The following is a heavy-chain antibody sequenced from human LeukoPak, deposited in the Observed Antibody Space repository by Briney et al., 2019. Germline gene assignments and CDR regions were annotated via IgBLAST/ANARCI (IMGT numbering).Heavy chain of an antibody. V-gene: IGHV1-18*01. J-gene: IGHJ6*02. D-gene: IGHD3-10*01. CDR2: INPSTGNT. CDR3: ARGGTMVRGVNYVMDV. Sequence: ASVKVSCKASGYTFTSYGISWVRQAPGPGLEWMAWINPSTGNTKSAQKLQGRVTMTTDTSTRTAYMDLRSLRSDDTAVYYCARGGTMVRGVNYVMDVWGQGTTVTVSS. CDR1: GYTFTSYG.